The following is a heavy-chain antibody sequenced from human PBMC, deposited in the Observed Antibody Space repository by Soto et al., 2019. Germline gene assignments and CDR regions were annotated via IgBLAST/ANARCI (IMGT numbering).Heavy chain of an antibody. J-gene: IGHJ4*02. Sequence: DVQLLESGGDLVQPGGSLRLSCEVSGFTIRAYAMSWARRAPGKGLEWVAAITGRGDNTHYEESVKGRFTISRDDSKNTLQLQINTLRVDDTAIYYCSLGKSYYWDYWGQGIQVTVSS. CDR2: ITGRGDNT. V-gene: IGHV3-23*01. CDR3: SLGKSYYWDY. CDR1: GFTIRAYA.